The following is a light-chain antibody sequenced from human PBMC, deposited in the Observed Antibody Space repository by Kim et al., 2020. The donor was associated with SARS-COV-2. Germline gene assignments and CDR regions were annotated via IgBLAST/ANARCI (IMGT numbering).Light chain of an antibody. CDR2: WAS. CDR3: QQYYSTPPT. CDR1: QSVLYSSNNKNY. Sequence: ATINCKSSQSVLYSSNNKNYLAWYQQKPGQPPKLLIYWASTRESGVPDRFSGSGSGTDFTLTISSLQAEDVAVYYCQQYYSTPPTFGQGTRLEIK. J-gene: IGKJ5*01. V-gene: IGKV4-1*01.